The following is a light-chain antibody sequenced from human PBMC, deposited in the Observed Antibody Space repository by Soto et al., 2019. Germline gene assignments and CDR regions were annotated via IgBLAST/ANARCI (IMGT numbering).Light chain of an antibody. J-gene: IGKJ5*01. Sequence: DIQLTQSPSFLSASVGDRVTITFRASQGISTYLAWYQQKPGKAPKLLIYEASTLQSGAPSRFSGSGSGTDFTLTISCLQSEDFATYYCQQYYSYPITFGQGTRLEIK. CDR3: QQYYSYPIT. CDR2: EAS. V-gene: IGKV1-9*01. CDR1: QGISTY.